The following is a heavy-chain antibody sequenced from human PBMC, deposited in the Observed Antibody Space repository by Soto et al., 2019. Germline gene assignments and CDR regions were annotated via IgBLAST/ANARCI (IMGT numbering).Heavy chain of an antibody. CDR2: INWNGGST. J-gene: IGHJ6*03. CDR3: ARGLGKGSSWAYYYYMDV. CDR1: GFTFDDYG. Sequence: VRSGGSLRLSCTASGFTFDDYGMSWVRQTPGKGLEWVSGINWNGGSTGYADSVKGRFTISRDNAKNSLYLQMNSLRAEDTALYHCARGLGKGSSWAYYYYMDVWGKGTTVTVSS. D-gene: IGHD6-13*01. V-gene: IGHV3-20*01.